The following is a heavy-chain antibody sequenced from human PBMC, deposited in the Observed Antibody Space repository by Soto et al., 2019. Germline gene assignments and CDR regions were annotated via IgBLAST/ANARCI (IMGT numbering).Heavy chain of an antibody. Sequence: GGSLRLSCAASAFTFSSYGMHWVRQAPGKGLEWVAVISYDGSNKYYADSVKGRFTISRDNSKNTLYLQMNSLRAEDTAVYYCAKDRAIFGVVSYYGMDVWGQGTTVTVSS. V-gene: IGHV3-30*18. CDR1: AFTFSSYG. D-gene: IGHD3-3*01. J-gene: IGHJ6*02. CDR2: ISYDGSNK. CDR3: AKDRAIFGVVSYYGMDV.